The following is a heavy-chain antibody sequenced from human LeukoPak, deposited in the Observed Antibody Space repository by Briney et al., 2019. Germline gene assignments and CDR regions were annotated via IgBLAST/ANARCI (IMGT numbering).Heavy chain of an antibody. Sequence: GASVTVSCKASGYTFTSYYMHWVRQAPGQGLEWMGIINPGGGSTSYAQKFQGRVTMTRDMSTSTVYMELSSLRSEDTAVYYCARERLSGSYYKDFDYWGQGTLVTVSS. CDR3: ARERLSGSYYKDFDY. J-gene: IGHJ4*02. D-gene: IGHD1-26*01. CDR2: INPGGGST. CDR1: GYTFTSYY. V-gene: IGHV1-46*01.